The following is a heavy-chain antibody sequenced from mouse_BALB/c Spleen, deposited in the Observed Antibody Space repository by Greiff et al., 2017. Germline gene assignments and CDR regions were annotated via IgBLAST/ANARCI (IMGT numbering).Heavy chain of an antibody. V-gene: IGHV5-12-1*01. CDR1: GFAFSSYD. CDR3: ARHRYDRAMDY. D-gene: IGHD2-14*01. Sequence: EVKVVESGGGLVKPGGSLKLSCAASGFAFSSYDMSWVRQTPEKRLEWVAYISSGGGSTYYPDTVKGRFTISRDNAKNTLYLQMSSLKSEDTAMYYCARHRYDRAMDYWGQGTSVTVSS. J-gene: IGHJ4*01. CDR2: ISSGGGST.